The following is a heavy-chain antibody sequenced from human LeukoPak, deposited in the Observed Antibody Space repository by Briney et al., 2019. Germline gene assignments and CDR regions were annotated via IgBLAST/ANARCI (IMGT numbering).Heavy chain of an antibody. CDR2: INHSGSI. J-gene: IGHJ6*03. D-gene: IGHD1-26*01. CDR3: ASLGARGYYYYMDV. V-gene: IGHV4-34*01. CDR1: GGSFSGYY. Sequence: PSETLSLTCAVYGGSFSGYYWSWIRQPPGKGLEWIGEINHSGSINYNPSLKSRVTISVDTSKNQFSLKLSSVTAADTAVYYCASLGARGYYYYMDVWGKGTTVTVSS.